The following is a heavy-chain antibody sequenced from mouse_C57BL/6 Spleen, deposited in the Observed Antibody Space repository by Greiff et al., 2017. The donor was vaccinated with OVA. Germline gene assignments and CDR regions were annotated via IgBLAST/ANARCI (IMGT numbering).Heavy chain of an antibody. D-gene: IGHD1-1*01. CDR1: GYTFTSYW. V-gene: IGHV1-69*01. CDR3: AGYSSYVRYFDV. CDR2: IYPSDSYT. Sequence: QVQLQQSGAELVMPGASVKLSCKASGYTFTSYWMYWVKQRPGQGLEWIGEIYPSDSYTNYNQKFKGKSTLTVDKSSSTAYMQLSSLTSEVSAVYYWAGYSSYVRYFDVWGTGTTVTVSS. J-gene: IGHJ1*03.